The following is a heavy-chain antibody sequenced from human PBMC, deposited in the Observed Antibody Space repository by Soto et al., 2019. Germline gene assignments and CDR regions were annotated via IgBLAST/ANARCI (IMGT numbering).Heavy chain of an antibody. D-gene: IGHD2-2*01. J-gene: IGHJ4*02. CDR1: GGSISRGGYY. V-gene: IGHV4-31*03. CDR2: IYYRGST. CDR3: ARGRSRTDIDY. Sequence: QVQLQESGPGLVKPSQTLSLTCTVSGGSISRGGYYWSWIRQHPGKGLEWIGYIYYRGSTYYNPSLTSRVNISVDTSKNQFSLKLSSVTAADTAVYYCARGRSRTDIDYWGQGTLVTVSS.